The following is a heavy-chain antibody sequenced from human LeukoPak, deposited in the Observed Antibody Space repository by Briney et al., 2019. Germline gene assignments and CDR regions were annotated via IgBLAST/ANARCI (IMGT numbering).Heavy chain of an antibody. J-gene: IGHJ4*02. CDR2: IYYSGSP. D-gene: IGHD1-1*01. CDR3: ATWRTAKTGFDY. Sequence: SETLSLTCTVSGGXISNNNYYWAWIRQPPGKWLECIGSIYYSGSPYYNPSLKSRVTISVDTSKNQFSLRLSSVTAADTAVYYCATWRTAKTGFDYWGQGTLVTVSS. CDR1: GGXISNNNYY. V-gene: IGHV4-39*01.